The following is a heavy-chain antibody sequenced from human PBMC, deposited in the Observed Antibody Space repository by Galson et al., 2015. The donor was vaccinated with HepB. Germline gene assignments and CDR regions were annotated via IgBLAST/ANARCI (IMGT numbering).Heavy chain of an antibody. CDR1: GYTFTNYA. J-gene: IGHJ6*02. CDR2: INTNTGEP. Sequence: SVKVSCKASGYTFTNYAINWVRQAPGQGLERMGWINTNTGEPTYAQAFTGRFVFSLDTSVTTAHLQISSLKPEDTAVYYCARVTSTHNFGRSRYSFYYYGMDVWGQGTTVTVSS. CDR3: ARVTSTHNFGRSRYSFYYYGMDV. V-gene: IGHV7-4-1*02. D-gene: IGHD1-20*01.